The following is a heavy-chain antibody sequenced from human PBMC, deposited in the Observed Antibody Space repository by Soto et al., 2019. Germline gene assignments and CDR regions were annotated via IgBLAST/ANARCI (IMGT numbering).Heavy chain of an antibody. CDR2: IIPILGIA. D-gene: IGHD3-16*02. J-gene: IGHJ4*02. CDR3: ARPITFGGVIVADY. CDR1: GGTFSSYT. V-gene: IGHV1-69*02. Sequence: QVQLVQSGAEVKKPGSSVKVSCKASGGTFSSYTISWVRQAPGQGLEWMGRIIPILGIANYAQKSQGRVTITADKSTSTAYMELSSLRSEDTAVYYCARPITFGGVIVADYWGQGTLVTVSS.